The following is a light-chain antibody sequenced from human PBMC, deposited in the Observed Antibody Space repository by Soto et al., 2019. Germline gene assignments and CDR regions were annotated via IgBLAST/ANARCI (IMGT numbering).Light chain of an antibody. CDR3: QQYGSSPRT. CDR2: VAS. Sequence: DIVLTQSPCTLSLSPGDRATLSCRASQSVSSNFLAWYQQKPGQAPRLLIYVASIRATGIPDRFSGSGAGTDFTLTIRRLEPEDFAMYFCQQYGSSPRTFGQGTKVEIK. J-gene: IGKJ1*01. CDR1: QSVSSNF. V-gene: IGKV3-20*01.